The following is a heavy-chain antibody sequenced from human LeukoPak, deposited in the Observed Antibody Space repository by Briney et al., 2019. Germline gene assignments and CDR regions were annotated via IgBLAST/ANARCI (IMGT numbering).Heavy chain of an antibody. CDR1: GGSISSGSYY. CDR3: AREGRDYLSYYYMDV. Sequence: SETLSLTCTVSGGSISSGSYYWSWIRQPAGKGLEWIGRIYTSGSTNYNPSLKSRVTMSVDTSKNQFSLKLSSVTAADTAVYYCAREGRDYLSYYYMDVWGKGTTVTISS. V-gene: IGHV4-61*02. J-gene: IGHJ6*03. D-gene: IGHD4-17*01. CDR2: IYTSGST.